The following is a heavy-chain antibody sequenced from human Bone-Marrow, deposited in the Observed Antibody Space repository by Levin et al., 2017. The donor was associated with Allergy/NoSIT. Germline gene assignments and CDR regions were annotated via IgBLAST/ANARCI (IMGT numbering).Heavy chain of an antibody. CDR1: GFTFSSYV. J-gene: IGHJ4*02. D-gene: IGHD4-17*01. V-gene: IGHV3-23*01. CDR3: SNGNYGDYMLKG. Sequence: LSLTCAASGFTFSSYVMSWVRQAPGKGPEWVSAISESGSSTYYRNSVKGRFTISRDNSKSTLYLQMNSLRAEDTAVYYCSNGNYGDYMLKGWGQGTLVTVSS. CDR2: ISESGSST.